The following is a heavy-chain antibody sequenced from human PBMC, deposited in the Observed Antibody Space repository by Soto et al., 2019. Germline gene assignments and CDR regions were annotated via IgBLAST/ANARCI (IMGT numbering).Heavy chain of an antibody. Sequence: QVQLQESGPGLVKPSETLSLTCTVSGGSISSYCWSWIRQPPGKGLEWIGYIYYSGSTNYNPSLKSRVTISVDTSKNQFSLKLSSVTAADTAVYYCARAPITFSSGWYPMVDYWGQGTLVTVSS. V-gene: IGHV4-59*01. CDR1: GGSISSYC. CDR3: ARAPITFSSGWYPMVDY. J-gene: IGHJ4*02. D-gene: IGHD6-19*01. CDR2: IYYSGST.